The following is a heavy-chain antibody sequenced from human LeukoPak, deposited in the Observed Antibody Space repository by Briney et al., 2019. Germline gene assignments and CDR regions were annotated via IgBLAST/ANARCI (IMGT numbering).Heavy chain of an antibody. CDR2: ISASGGT. V-gene: IGHV4-4*08. Sequence: SETLSLTCTVSGGSISTYYWSWIRQSPGKGLERIADISASGGTNYNPSLESRVTVSIDSSKNQFSLKLSSVTAADTAVFYCARSPHNSAWYEKWFDPWGQGTLVTVSS. D-gene: IGHD6-19*01. CDR1: GGSISTYY. CDR3: ARSPHNSAWYEKWFDP. J-gene: IGHJ5*02.